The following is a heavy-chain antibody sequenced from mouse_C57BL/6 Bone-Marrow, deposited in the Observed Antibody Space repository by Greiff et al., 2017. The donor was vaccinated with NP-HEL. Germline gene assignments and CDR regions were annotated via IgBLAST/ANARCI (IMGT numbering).Heavy chain of an antibody. V-gene: IGHV1-63*01. CDR2: IYPGGGYT. J-gene: IGHJ2*01. Sequence: LVESGAELVRPGTSVKMSCKASGYTFTNYWIGWAKQRPGHGLEWIGDIYPGGGYTNYNEKFKGKATLTADKSSSTAYMQFSSLTSEDSAIYYCAGSGWAPFDYGGQGTTLTVSS. CDR1: GYTFTNYW. CDR3: AGSGWAPFDY. D-gene: IGHD3-1*01.